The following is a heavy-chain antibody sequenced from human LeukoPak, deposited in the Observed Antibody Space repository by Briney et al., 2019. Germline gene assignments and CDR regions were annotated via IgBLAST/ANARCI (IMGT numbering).Heavy chain of an antibody. D-gene: IGHD3-22*01. V-gene: IGHV4-39*07. CDR2: IYYSGST. CDR1: GGSISSSSYY. CDR3: ARVDYYDSSGYYYDPLGMGSFDY. Sequence: PSETLSLTCTVSGGSISSSSYYWGWIRQPPGKGLEWIGSIYYSGSTYYNPSLKSRVTISVDTSKNQFSLKLSSVTAADTAVYYCARVDYYDSSGYYYDPLGMGSFDYWGQGTLVTVSS. J-gene: IGHJ4*02.